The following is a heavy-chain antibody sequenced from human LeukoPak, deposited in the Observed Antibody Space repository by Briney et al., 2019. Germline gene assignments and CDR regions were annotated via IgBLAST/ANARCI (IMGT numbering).Heavy chain of an antibody. CDR3: ARNGYYSADY. Sequence: SETLSLTCGVSGGSISNGNWWSWVRQPPGKGLEWIGEIHRSGSTNCNPSLKSRVTISVDKSKNQFSLMLTSVTAADTVVYYCARNGYYSADYWGQGTLVTVSS. J-gene: IGHJ4*02. V-gene: IGHV4-4*02. CDR1: GGSISNGNW. CDR2: IHRSGST. D-gene: IGHD4-17*01.